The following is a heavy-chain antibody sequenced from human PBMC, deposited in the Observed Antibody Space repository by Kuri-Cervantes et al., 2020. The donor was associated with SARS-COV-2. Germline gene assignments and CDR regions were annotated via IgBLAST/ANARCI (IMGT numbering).Heavy chain of an antibody. J-gene: IGHJ4*02. CDR2: ISSSSSYI. CDR1: GFSLSRYT. D-gene: IGHD3-3*01. CDR3: ARGGATIFVERGGLDY. V-gene: IGHV3-21*01. Sequence: GESLKISCVVSGFSLSRYTMNWVRQAPGKGLEWVSSISSSSSYIYYADSVKGRFTISRDNAKNSLYLQMNSLRAEDTAVYYCARGGATIFVERGGLDYWGQGTLVTVSS.